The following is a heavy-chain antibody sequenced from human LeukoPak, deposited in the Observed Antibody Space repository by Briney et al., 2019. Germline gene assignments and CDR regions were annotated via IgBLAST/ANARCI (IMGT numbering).Heavy chain of an antibody. CDR3: ARVPSTILRASDI. J-gene: IGHJ3*02. Sequence: GXXLRLSCAASGFTFSSYSMNWVRQAPGKGLEWVSYISSSSSTIYYADSVKGRFTISRDNAKNSLYLQMNSLRAEDTAVYYCARVPSTILRASDIWGQGTMVTVSS. V-gene: IGHV3-48*01. CDR2: ISSSSSTI. D-gene: IGHD2-2*01. CDR1: GFTFSSYS.